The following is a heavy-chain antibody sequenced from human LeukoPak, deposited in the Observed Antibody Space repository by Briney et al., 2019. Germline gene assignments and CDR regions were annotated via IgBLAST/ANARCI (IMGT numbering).Heavy chain of an antibody. D-gene: IGHD6-13*01. CDR2: IESKATNYAT. J-gene: IGHJ4*02. V-gene: IGHV3-73*01. CDR1: GFTFSGSA. CDR3: TRHLDGISAYDY. Sequence: GGSLKLSCAASGFTFSGSAVHWVRQASGKGLEWLGRIESKATNYATVYSASVEGRFTISRDDTKNTAFLQMNSLKTEDTAMYYCTRHLDGISAYDYWGQGSLVTVSS.